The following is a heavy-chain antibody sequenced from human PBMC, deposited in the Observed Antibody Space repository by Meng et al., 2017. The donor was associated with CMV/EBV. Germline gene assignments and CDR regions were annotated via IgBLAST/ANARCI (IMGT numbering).Heavy chain of an antibody. J-gene: IGHJ4*02. CDR2: IYSGGST. CDR3: ASGTAMELGFDY. D-gene: IGHD5-18*01. Sequence: GESLEISCAASGFTVSSNYMSWVRQAPGKGLEWVSVIYSGGSTYYADSVKGRFTISRDNSKNTLYLQMNSLRAEDTAVYYCASGTAMELGFDYWGQGTLVTVSS. CDR1: GFTVSSNY. V-gene: IGHV3-53*01.